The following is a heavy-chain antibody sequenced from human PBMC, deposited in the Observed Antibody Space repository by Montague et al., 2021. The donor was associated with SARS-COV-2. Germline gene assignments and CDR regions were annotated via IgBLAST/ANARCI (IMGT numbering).Heavy chain of an antibody. CDR2: ISYSGRT. J-gene: IGHJ6*03. CDR3: ASSYYYGSGTYVYNYYMDV. D-gene: IGHD3-10*01. Sequence: SETLSLTCTVSGGSVSSSPYYWGWIRQPPGRGLEWVGSISYSGRTYFSPSLKSGLTISVDSSENQFSLRLSSVTAADTAVYYCASSYYYGSGTYVYNYYMDVWGKGTTVTVSS. CDR1: GGSVSSSPYY. V-gene: IGHV4-39*01.